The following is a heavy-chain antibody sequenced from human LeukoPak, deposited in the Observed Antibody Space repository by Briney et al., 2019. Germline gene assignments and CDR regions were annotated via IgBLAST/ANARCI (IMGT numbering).Heavy chain of an antibody. CDR2: SSGDGRTM. D-gene: IGHD5-12*01. J-gene: IGHJ6*02. CDR1: GFTFESYE. Sequence: GGSLRISREASGFTFESYEMNWVRQAQGKGLEWVSYSSGDGRTMYYADSVKGRFTISRDSGTNSLYLQMNSLRAEDTAVYYCARGDGVATRYYYGLDVWGQGTTVTVSS. V-gene: IGHV3-48*03. CDR3: ARGDGVATRYYYGLDV.